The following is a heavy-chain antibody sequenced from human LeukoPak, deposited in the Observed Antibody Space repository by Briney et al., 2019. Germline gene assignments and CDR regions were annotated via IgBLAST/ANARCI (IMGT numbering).Heavy chain of an antibody. CDR3: AKVLRITGPNWFDP. J-gene: IGHJ5*02. Sequence: GGSLRLSCAASGFTFSSYGMHWVRQAPGKGLEWVAFIRYDGSNKRYADSVKGRFTISRDNSKNTLYLQMNSLRAEDTAVYYCAKVLRITGPNWFDPWGQGTLVTVSS. CDR2: IRYDGSNK. D-gene: IGHD3-10*01. CDR1: GFTFSSYG. V-gene: IGHV3-30*02.